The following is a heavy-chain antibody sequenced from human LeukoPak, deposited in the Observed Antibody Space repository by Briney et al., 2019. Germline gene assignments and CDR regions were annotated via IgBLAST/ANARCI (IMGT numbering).Heavy chain of an antibody. Sequence: ASVKVSCKASGYTFTSYYMHWVRQAPGQGPEWMGIINPSGGSTTYAQGFQDRVTMTRDTSTSTVYMELSSLTSEDTAVYYCARDAIENYDFWSGSYYYFDYWGQGTLVTVSS. CDR3: ARDAIENYDFWSGSYYYFDY. CDR2: INPSGGST. CDR1: GYTFTSYY. J-gene: IGHJ4*02. V-gene: IGHV1-46*01. D-gene: IGHD3-3*01.